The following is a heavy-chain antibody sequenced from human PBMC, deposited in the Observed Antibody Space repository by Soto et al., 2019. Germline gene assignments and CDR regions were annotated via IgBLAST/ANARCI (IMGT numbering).Heavy chain of an antibody. Sequence: ASVKVSCKASGYTFTSYGISWVRHAPGQGLEWMGWISAYNGNTNYAQKLQGRVTMTTDTSTSTAYMELRSLRSDDTAVYYCARHTQRYSSSSKFDYWGQGTLVTVSS. V-gene: IGHV1-18*01. J-gene: IGHJ4*02. CDR3: ARHTQRYSSSSKFDY. CDR1: GYTFTSYG. D-gene: IGHD6-6*01. CDR2: ISAYNGNT.